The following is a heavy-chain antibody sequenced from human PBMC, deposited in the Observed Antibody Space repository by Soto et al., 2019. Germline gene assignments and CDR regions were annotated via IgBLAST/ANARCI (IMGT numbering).Heavy chain of an antibody. D-gene: IGHD1-1*01. CDR3: ARDRGLERRQGKSYYYYGMDV. J-gene: IGHJ6*02. V-gene: IGHV3-13*04. CDR1: GFTFSSYD. CDR2: IGTAGDT. Sequence: GGSLRLSCAASGFTFSSYDMHWVRQATGKGLEWVSAIGTAGDTYYPGSVKGRFTISRENAKNSLYLQMNSLRAGDTAVYYCARDRGLERRQGKSYYYYGMDVWGQGT.